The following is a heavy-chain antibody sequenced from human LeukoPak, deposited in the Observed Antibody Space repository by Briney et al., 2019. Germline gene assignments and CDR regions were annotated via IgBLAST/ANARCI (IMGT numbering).Heavy chain of an antibody. CDR2: IGTAGDT. V-gene: IGHV3-13*01. CDR3: ARVRDYYYGMDV. Sequence: GSLXLSCAASGFTFSSYDMHWVRQATGKGLEWVSAIGTAGDTYYPGSVKGRFTISRENAKNSLYLQMNSLRAGDTAVYYCARVRDYYYGMDVWGQGTTVTVSS. J-gene: IGHJ6*02. CDR1: GFTFSSYD.